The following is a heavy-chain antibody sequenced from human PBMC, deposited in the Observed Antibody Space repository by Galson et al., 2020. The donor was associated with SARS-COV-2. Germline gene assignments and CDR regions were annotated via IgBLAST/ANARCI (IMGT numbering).Heavy chain of an antibody. CDR1: GFTVSSNY. CDR3: ARDLYYYGMDV. V-gene: IGHV3-53*01. J-gene: IGHJ6*02. CDR2: IYSGGST. Sequence: GGSLRLSCAASGFTVSSNYMSWVRQAPGKGLEWVSVIYSGGSTYYADSVKGRFTISRDNSKNTLYLQMNSLRVEDTAVYYCARDLYYYGMDVWGQGTTVTVSS.